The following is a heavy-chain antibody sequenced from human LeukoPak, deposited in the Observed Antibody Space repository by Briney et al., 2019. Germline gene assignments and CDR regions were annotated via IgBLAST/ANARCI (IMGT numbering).Heavy chain of an antibody. CDR3: ARAGWLQLNWFDP. D-gene: IGHD5-24*01. V-gene: IGHV1-69*13. CDR2: IIPIFGTA. Sequence: SVKVSCKASGGTFSSYAISWVRQAPGQGFEWMGGIIPIFGTANYAQKFQGRVTITADESTSTAYMELSSLRSEDTAVYYCARAGWLQLNWFDPWGQGTLVTVSS. J-gene: IGHJ5*02. CDR1: GGTFSSYA.